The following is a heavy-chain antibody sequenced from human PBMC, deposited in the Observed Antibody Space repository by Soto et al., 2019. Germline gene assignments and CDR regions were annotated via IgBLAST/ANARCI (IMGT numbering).Heavy chain of an antibody. CDR2: IYYSGST. J-gene: IGHJ4*02. Sequence: QLQLQESGPGLVKPSETLSLTCTVSGDSISGSSSYWAWIRQPPGKGLEWIGSIYYSGSTHYNSSRDSRVTISVDTSKSQFSLMLPSVTATDTSVYYCARNTSIFFDFWGQGTLVTVSS. V-gene: IGHV4-39*01. CDR1: GDSISGSSSY. CDR3: ARNTSIFFDF.